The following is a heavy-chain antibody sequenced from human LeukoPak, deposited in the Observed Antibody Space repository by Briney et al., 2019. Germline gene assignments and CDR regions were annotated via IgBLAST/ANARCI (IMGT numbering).Heavy chain of an antibody. Sequence: SQTLSLTCTVSCGSISSGSYYWSWIRQPAGKGLEWIGRIYTSGSTNYNPSLKSRVTISVDTSKNQFSLKLSSLTAADTAVYYCARDYPENSSSWYYQGYYYYYMDVWGKGSTVTVSS. D-gene: IGHD6-13*01. CDR2: IYTSGST. CDR1: CGSISSGSYY. J-gene: IGHJ6*03. V-gene: IGHV4-61*02. CDR3: ARDYPENSSSWYYQGYYYYYMDV.